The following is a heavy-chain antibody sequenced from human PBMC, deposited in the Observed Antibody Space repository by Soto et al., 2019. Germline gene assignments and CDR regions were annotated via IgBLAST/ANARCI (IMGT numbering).Heavy chain of an antibody. CDR1: GFTFRSYW. Sequence: GGSLRLSCAASGFTFRSYWMHWVRQAPGKGPVWVSRINSDGSSTKYADSVKGRFTISRDNAKNTLYLQINSMRAEDTAVYYCARESLVDYDYIWWIYRYFDQWGQGTLVTVSS. V-gene: IGHV3-74*03. D-gene: IGHD3-16*02. CDR3: ARESLVDYDYIWWIYRYFDQ. CDR2: INSDGSST. J-gene: IGHJ4*02.